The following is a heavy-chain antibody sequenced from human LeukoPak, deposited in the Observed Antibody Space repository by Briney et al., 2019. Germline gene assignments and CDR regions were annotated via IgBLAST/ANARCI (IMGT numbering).Heavy chain of an antibody. J-gene: IGHJ5*02. D-gene: IGHD3-10*01. CDR2: ISGSGGST. CDR1: GFTFSSYA. V-gene: IGHV3-23*01. Sequence: PGGSLRLSCAASGFTFSSYAMSWVRQAPGKGLEWVSAISGSGGSTYYADSVKGRFTISRDNSKNTLYLQMNSLRAEDTAVYYCAKDGPRNLHELFVWFDPWGQGTLVTVSS. CDR3: AKDGPRNLHELFVWFDP.